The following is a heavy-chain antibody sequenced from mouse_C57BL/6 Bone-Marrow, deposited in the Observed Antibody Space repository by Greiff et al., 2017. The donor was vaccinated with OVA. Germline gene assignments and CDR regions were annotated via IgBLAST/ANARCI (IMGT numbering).Heavy chain of an antibody. CDR2: ISNGGGST. V-gene: IGHV5-12*01. J-gene: IGHJ1*03. Sequence: EVQGVESGGGLVQPGGSLKLSCAASGFTFSDYYMYWVRQTPEKRLEWVAYISNGGGSTYYPDTVKGRFTISRDNAKNTLYLQMSRLKSEDTAMYYCARHIPYYIPYWYFDVWGTGTTVTVSS. D-gene: IGHD2-12*01. CDR1: GFTFSDYY. CDR3: ARHIPYYIPYWYFDV.